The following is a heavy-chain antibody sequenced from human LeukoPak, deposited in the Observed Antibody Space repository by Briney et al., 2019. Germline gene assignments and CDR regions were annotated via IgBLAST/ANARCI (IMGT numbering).Heavy chain of an antibody. J-gene: IGHJ4*02. D-gene: IGHD3-16*01. CDR2: ISNDGSAT. Sequence: GGSLGLSCAASGFTFSSYGMHWVRQAPGKGLEWVAVISNDGSATYYGDSVKGRFTISRDNAKNTMSLQMSSLRAEDTAVYFCAKEASVTYREDFDYWGQGTLVTVSS. V-gene: IGHV3-30*18. CDR3: AKEASVTYREDFDY. CDR1: GFTFSSYG.